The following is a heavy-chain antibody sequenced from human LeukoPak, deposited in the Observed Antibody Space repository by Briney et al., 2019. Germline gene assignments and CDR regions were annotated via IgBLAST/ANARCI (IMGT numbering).Heavy chain of an antibody. J-gene: IGHJ4*02. CDR1: GGSIRSGSHY. CDR2: IYYSGST. Sequence: SETLSLTCTVSGGSIRSGSHYWAWIRQPPGKGLEWIGSIYYSGSTYYNPSLENRVTISIDTSKNHFSLKLSSLSAADTSVYYCAKRDDSGGNLVDLWGQGTLVAVS. D-gene: IGHD3-22*01. CDR3: AKRDDSGGNLVDL. V-gene: IGHV4-39*02.